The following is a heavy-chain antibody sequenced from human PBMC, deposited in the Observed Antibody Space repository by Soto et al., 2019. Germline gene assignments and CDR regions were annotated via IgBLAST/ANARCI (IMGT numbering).Heavy chain of an antibody. Sequence: ASVKVSCKASGGTFSSYAISWVRQAPGQGLEWMGGIIPIFGTANYAQKFQGRVSITADDSTSTAYMELSSLRSEDTAVYYCARGWYYYDSRGYPFDFRGQGALVTVAS. V-gene: IGHV1-69*13. CDR3: ARGWYYYDSRGYPFDF. J-gene: IGHJ4*02. D-gene: IGHD3-22*01. CDR1: GGTFSSYA. CDR2: IIPIFGTA.